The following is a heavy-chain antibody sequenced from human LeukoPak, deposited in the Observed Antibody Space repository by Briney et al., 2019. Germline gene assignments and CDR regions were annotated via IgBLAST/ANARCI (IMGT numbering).Heavy chain of an antibody. CDR3: ARGGIPQWLVPHYYYYYGMDV. J-gene: IGHJ6*02. V-gene: IGHV4-34*01. Sequence: PSETLSLTCAVYGGSFSGYYWGWIRQPPGKGLEWIGEIIHSGSTNYNPSLKSRVTISVDTSKNQFSLKLSSVTAADTAVYYCARGGIPQWLVPHYYYYYGMDVWGQGTTVTVSS. CDR1: GGSFSGYY. CDR2: IIHSGST. D-gene: IGHD6-19*01.